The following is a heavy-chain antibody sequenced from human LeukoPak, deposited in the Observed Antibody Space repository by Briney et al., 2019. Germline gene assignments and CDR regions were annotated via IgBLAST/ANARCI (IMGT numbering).Heavy chain of an antibody. CDR2: IYYSGST. CDR1: GGSISSSSYY. Sequence: SETLSLTCTVSGGSISSSSYYWGWIRQPRGKGVEWIESIYYSGSTYYNPSLKSRVPISVDTSKNQFSLKLSSVTAADTAVYYCARRTVTVTNFDYWGQGTLVTVSS. D-gene: IGHD4-17*01. V-gene: IGHV4-39*01. J-gene: IGHJ4*02. CDR3: ARRTVTVTNFDY.